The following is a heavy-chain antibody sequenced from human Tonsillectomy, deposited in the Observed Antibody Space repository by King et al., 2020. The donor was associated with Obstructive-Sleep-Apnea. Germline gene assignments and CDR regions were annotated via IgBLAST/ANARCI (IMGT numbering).Heavy chain of an antibody. Sequence: VQLVESGGGLVQPCRALRLSCSASGFTFDDYAMHWGRQVPGTGLEWVSGINWNSDSIGYGYSVKGRFTISRDNAKNSLYLQMNSLRPEDTALYYCAKAPFSSSGSWDYFDYWGQGTLVTVSS. J-gene: IGHJ4*02. D-gene: IGHD3-22*01. CDR3: AKAPFSSSGSWDYFDY. CDR2: INWNSDSI. V-gene: IGHV3-9*01. CDR1: GFTFDDYA.